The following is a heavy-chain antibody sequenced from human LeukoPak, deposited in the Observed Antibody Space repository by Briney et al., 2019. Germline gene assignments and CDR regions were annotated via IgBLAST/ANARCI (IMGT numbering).Heavy chain of an antibody. CDR3: AREPPYYFDY. V-gene: IGHV1-69*13. CDR1: GYTFTSYY. Sequence: ASVKVSCKASGYTFTSYYIHWVRQAPGQGLEWMGGIIPIFGTANYAQKFQGRVTITADESTSTAYMELSSLRSEDTAVYYCAREPPYYFDYWGQGTLVTVSS. J-gene: IGHJ4*02. CDR2: IIPIFGTA.